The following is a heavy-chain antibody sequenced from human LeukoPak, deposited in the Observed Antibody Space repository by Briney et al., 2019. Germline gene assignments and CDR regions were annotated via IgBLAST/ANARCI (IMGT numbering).Heavy chain of an antibody. J-gene: IGHJ5*02. CDR3: AKVLVNWFDP. D-gene: IGHD3-3*01. Sequence: PGGSLRLSCAASGFTFSDYYMSWMRQAPGKGLEWVSAISGSGGSTYYADSVKGRFTISRDNSKNTLYLQMNSLRAEDTAVYYCAKVLVNWFDPWGQGTLVTVSS. V-gene: IGHV3-23*01. CDR2: ISGSGGST. CDR1: GFTFSDYY.